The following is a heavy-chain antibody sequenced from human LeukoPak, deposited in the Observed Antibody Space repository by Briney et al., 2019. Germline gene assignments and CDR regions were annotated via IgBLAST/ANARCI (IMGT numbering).Heavy chain of an antibody. D-gene: IGHD2-8*01. CDR1: GGSFSGYY. CDR3: ARGSPKYCTNGVCRPIDY. Sequence: SETLSLTCAVYGGSFSGYYWSWIRQPPGKGLEWIGEINHSGSTNYNPSLKSRVTISVDTAKNQFSLKLSSVTAADTAVYYCARGSPKYCTNGVCRPIDYWGQGTLVTVSS. V-gene: IGHV4-34*01. CDR2: INHSGST. J-gene: IGHJ4*02.